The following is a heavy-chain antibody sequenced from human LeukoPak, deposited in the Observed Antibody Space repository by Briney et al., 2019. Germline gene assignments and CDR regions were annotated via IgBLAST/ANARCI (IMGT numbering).Heavy chain of an antibody. J-gene: IGHJ4*02. D-gene: IGHD3-10*01. CDR2: IYYSGST. Sequence: SETLSLTCTLSGGSISSGDYYWSWIRQHPGKGLEWIGYIYYSGSTYYNPSLKSRVTISVDTSKNQFSLKLSSVTAADTAVYYCARDGRTVRGVTLDWGQGTLVTVSS. CDR1: GGSISSGDYY. CDR3: ARDGRTVRGVTLD. V-gene: IGHV4-31*03.